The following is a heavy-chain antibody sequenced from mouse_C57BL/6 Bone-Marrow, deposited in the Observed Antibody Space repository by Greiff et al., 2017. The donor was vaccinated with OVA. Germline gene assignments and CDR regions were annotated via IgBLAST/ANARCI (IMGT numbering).Heavy chain of an antibody. V-gene: IGHV10-1*01. CDR3: VSYSAWFAY. CDR2: IRSKSNNYAT. CDR1: GFSFNTYA. Sequence: GGGLVQPKGSLKLSCAASGFSFNTYALHWVRQAPGKGLEWVARIRSKSNNYATYYADSVKDRFTISRDDSESMLYLQMNNLKTEDTAMYYCVSYSAWFAYWGQGTLVTVSA. J-gene: IGHJ3*01. D-gene: IGHD2-1*01.